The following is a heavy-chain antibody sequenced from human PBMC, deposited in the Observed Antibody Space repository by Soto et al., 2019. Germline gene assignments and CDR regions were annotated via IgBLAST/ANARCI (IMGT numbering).Heavy chain of an antibody. Sequence: QITLKESGPTLVKPTQTLTLTCTFSGFSLSTSGVGVGWIRQPPGKALEWLALIYWDDDKRYSPSLKSRLTITKHTSKNQLVLTMTNMDPVDTATYYCAHIRLGKRAFDIWGQGTMVTVSS. CDR3: AHIRLGKRAFDI. CDR1: GFSLSTSGVG. D-gene: IGHD3-10*01. V-gene: IGHV2-5*02. CDR2: IYWDDDK. J-gene: IGHJ3*02.